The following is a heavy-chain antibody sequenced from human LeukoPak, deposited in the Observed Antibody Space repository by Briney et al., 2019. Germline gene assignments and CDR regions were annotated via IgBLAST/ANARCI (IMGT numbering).Heavy chain of an antibody. V-gene: IGHV3-48*04. Sequence: GGSLRLSCAASGFTFSSYSMNWVRQAPGKGLEWVSYISSSSSTIYYADSVKGRFTISRDNAKNSLYLQMNSLRAEDTAVYYCAREAAAMVVNWFDPWGQGTLVTVSS. J-gene: IGHJ5*02. CDR2: ISSSSSTI. CDR1: GFTFSSYS. D-gene: IGHD5-18*01. CDR3: AREAAAMVVNWFDP.